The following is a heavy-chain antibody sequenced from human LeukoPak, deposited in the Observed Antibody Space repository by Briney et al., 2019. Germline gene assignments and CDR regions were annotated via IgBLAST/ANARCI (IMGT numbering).Heavy chain of an antibody. CDR1: GGTFTSHA. CDR2: IIPIYGSA. CDR3: AGFFYDNSHDAFDL. Sequence: GASVKVSCKASGGTFTSHAITWVRQAPGQGLEWMAGIIPIYGSASYAQKFQGRVTMTSDESTRTVYMELSSLRSEDTAVYYCAGFFYDNSHDAFDLWGQGTMVTVSS. J-gene: IGHJ3*01. D-gene: IGHD3-22*01. V-gene: IGHV1-69*01.